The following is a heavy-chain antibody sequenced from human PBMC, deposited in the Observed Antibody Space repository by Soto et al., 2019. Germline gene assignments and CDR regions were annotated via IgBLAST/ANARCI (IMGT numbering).Heavy chain of an antibody. CDR2: ISTYNGNT. V-gene: IGHV1-18*01. CDR3: ARNQEGRYCSNGICSNDF. J-gene: IGHJ4*02. D-gene: IGHD2-8*01. CDR1: GYIFTTYD. Sequence: GASVKVSCKASGYIFTTYDITWVRQAPGQGLEWMGWISTYNGNTNYAQKYQGRVTMTTDTSTSTAYMERRSLRSDDTAVYYCARNQEGRYCSNGICSNDFWGQGTLVTVSS.